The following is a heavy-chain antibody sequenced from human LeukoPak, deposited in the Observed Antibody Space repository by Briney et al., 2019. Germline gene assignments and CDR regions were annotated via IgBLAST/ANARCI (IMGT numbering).Heavy chain of an antibody. J-gene: IGHJ3*02. Sequence: PSETLSLTCAVYGGSFSGYYWSWIRQPPGKGLEWIGYIYDSGSTYYNPSLKSRITMSVDTSENRFSLKLSSVTATDTAVYYCARDCSGGSCYGAFDIWGQGTMVTVSS. CDR1: GGSFSGYY. V-gene: IGHV4-34*10. D-gene: IGHD2-15*01. CDR2: IYDSGST. CDR3: ARDCSGGSCYGAFDI.